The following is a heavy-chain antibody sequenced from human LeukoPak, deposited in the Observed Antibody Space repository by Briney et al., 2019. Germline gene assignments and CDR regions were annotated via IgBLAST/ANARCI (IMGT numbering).Heavy chain of an antibody. CDR1: AGSINSYY. Sequence: SETLSLTCTVSAGSINSYYWDWIWQPPGTGLDWDGYIYYTGSTNNNPSLKSRVTISVDTSKNQFSLKLSSVTAADTALYYCARAPSDYLNWFDPWGQGTLVTVSS. J-gene: IGHJ5*02. CDR2: IYYTGST. V-gene: IGHV4-59*01. D-gene: IGHD4/OR15-4a*01. CDR3: ARAPSDYLNWFDP.